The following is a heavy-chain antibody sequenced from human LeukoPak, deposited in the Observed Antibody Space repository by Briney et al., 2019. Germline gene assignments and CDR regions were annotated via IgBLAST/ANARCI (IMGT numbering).Heavy chain of an antibody. CDR1: GYTFNTYG. J-gene: IGHJ4*02. D-gene: IGHD3-22*01. CDR3: ARGPHERSGYPDD. Sequence: EASVKVSCKPYGYTFNTYGITWVRQAPGQGLEWMGCISPYNGNTNYAQKFQGGVTLTTDTSTSTAYMELRSLRSDDTAVYYCARGPHERSGYPDDWGQGTLVTVSS. V-gene: IGHV1-18*01. CDR2: ISPYNGNT.